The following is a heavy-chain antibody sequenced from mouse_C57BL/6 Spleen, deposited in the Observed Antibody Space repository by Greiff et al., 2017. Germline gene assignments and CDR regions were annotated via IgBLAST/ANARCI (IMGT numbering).Heavy chain of an antibody. D-gene: IGHD1-1*01. CDR3: ARVDYGVAGFAY. CDR2: INPNYGTT. V-gene: IGHV1-39*01. J-gene: IGHJ3*01. Sequence: VQLQQSGPELVKPGASVKISCKASGYSFTDYNMNWVKQSNGKSLEWIGVINPNYGTTSSNQKFRGKAPLTVDQSSSTAYMQLNSLTSEDSAVYDCARVDYGVAGFAYWGQGTLVTVSA. CDR1: GYSFTDYN.